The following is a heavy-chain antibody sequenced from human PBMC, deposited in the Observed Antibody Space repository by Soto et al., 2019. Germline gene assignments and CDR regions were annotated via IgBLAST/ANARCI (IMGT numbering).Heavy chain of an antibody. CDR2: IYYSGST. CDR1: CCSISTCDYY. V-gene: IGHV4-30-4*01. J-gene: IGHJ5*02. D-gene: IGHD3-16*01. CDR3: VREGGDNWFAP. Sequence: QVQLQESGPGLVKPSQTLALTCTVSCCSISTCDYYWIWIRNHPLKGLQWIGYIYYSGSTFYNPSLKNRVTISLDTSKIPFSLKLSSVTAADTAVYYWVREGGDNWFAPWGHGTLVNVSA.